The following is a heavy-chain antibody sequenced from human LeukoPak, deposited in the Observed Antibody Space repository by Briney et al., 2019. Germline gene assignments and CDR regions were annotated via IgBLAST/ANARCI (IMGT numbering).Heavy chain of an antibody. CDR3: ARMMIYEPSEYGDYEGNAFDI. CDR2: ISSSSSYI. V-gene: IGHV3-21*01. J-gene: IGHJ3*02. D-gene: IGHD4-17*01. CDR1: GFTFSSYS. Sequence: PGGSLRLSCAASGFTFSSYSMNWVRQAPGKGLEWVSSISSSSSYIYYADSVKGRFTISRDNAKNSLYLQMNSLRAEDTAVYYCARMMIYEPSEYGDYEGNAFDIWGQGTMVTVSS.